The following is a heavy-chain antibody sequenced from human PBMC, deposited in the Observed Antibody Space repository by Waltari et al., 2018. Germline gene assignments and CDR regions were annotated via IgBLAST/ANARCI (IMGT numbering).Heavy chain of an antibody. CDR3: ASLFRPSEVVFPDY. CDR1: GGTFSSYT. J-gene: IGHJ4*02. CDR2: IIPILGIA. Sequence: QVQLVQSGAEVKKPGSSVKVSCKASGGTFSSYTISWVRQAPGQGLEWMGRIIPILGIANYAQKLQGRVTITADKSTSTAYMELSSLRSEDTAVYYCASLFRPSEVVFPDYWGQGTLVTVSS. V-gene: IGHV1-69*02. D-gene: IGHD2-15*01.